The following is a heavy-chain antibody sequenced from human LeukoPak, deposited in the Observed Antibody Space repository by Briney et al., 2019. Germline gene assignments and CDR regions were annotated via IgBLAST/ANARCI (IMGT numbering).Heavy chain of an antibody. D-gene: IGHD1-26*01. Sequence: ASVKVSCKASGYTFTDYYMHWVRLAPGQGLEWMGWINPSSGGTNYAQKFQGRVTMTRDTSISTAYMELSRLTFDDTAVYYCTRHVGAEVWFDPWGQGTLVTVSS. CDR1: GYTFTDYY. CDR3: TRHVGAEVWFDP. V-gene: IGHV1-2*02. CDR2: INPSSGGT. J-gene: IGHJ5*02.